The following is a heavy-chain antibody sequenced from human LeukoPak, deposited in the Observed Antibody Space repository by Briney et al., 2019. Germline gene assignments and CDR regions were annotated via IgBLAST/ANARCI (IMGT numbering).Heavy chain of an antibody. V-gene: IGHV6-1*01. Sequence: SQTLSLTCAISGDSVSSNSAAWNWIRQSPSRGLEWLGRTYCRSKWYNDYAVSVKSRITISPDTSKNQFSLQLNSVTPEDTAVYYCAANYDSSGYYSNFDYWGQGTLVTVSS. D-gene: IGHD3-22*01. CDR2: TYCRSKWYN. CDR3: AANYDSSGYYSNFDY. J-gene: IGHJ4*02. CDR1: GDSVSSNSAA.